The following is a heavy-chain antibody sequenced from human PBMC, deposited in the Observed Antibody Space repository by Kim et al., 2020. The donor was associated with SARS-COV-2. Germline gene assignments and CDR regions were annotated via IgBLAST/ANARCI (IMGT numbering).Heavy chain of an antibody. V-gene: IGHV3-30-3*01. J-gene: IGHJ6*01. CDR1: GFTFSGCA. D-gene: IGHD3-16*01. CDR3: ARDTMSVHRVIMCCYGV. CDR2: IRCNVNIK. Sequence: GGSLRLSCAASGFTFSGCAMRWVRQAPWKGLEWVSQIRCNVNIKNYADSVQGRVTISSDKAKNAMYLQMNSLRPEDTAIYYCARDTMSVHRVIMCCYGV.